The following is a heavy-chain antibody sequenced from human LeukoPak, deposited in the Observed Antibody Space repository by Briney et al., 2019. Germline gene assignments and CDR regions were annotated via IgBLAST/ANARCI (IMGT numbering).Heavy chain of an antibody. CDR2: VNPNSGGT. CDR3: ARDSGSYEYAFDI. Sequence: ASVKVSCKASGYTFSGYYIHWMRQAPGQGLEWMGWVNPNSGGTNYAQKFQGRVTMTRDTSISTAYMELSRLRSDDTAVYYCARDSGSYEYAFDIWGQGTMVTVSS. D-gene: IGHD1-26*01. CDR1: GYTFSGYY. J-gene: IGHJ3*02. V-gene: IGHV1-2*02.